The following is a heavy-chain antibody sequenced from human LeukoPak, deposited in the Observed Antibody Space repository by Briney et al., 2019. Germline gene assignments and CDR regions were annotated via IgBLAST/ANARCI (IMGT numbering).Heavy chain of an antibody. CDR2: IYYSGNT. D-gene: IGHD2-2*01. J-gene: IGHJ5*02. Sequence: PSETLSLTCTVSGGFISSHYWSWIRQPPGKGLEWIGYIYYSGNTNYNPSLKSRVTISVDTSKNQFPLKLSSVTAADTAVYYCARDRSCSSTSCYPLGWFDPWGQGTLVTVSS. V-gene: IGHV4-59*11. CDR3: ARDRSCSSTSCYPLGWFDP. CDR1: GGFISSHY.